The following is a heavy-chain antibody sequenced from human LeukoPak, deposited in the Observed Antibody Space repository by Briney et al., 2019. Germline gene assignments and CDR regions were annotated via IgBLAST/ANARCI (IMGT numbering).Heavy chain of an antibody. CDR3: ARGYGGWYKSTRFDP. D-gene: IGHD6-19*01. Sequence: GGSLRLSCAASGFTFSDYYMTWIRQAPGKGLEWLSYISSSGSTIYYADSVKGRFTISRDNAKNSLYLQMNSLRAEDTAVYYCARGYGGWYKSTRFDPWGQGTLVTVSS. CDR1: GFTFSDYY. V-gene: IGHV3-11*04. CDR2: ISSSGSTI. J-gene: IGHJ5*02.